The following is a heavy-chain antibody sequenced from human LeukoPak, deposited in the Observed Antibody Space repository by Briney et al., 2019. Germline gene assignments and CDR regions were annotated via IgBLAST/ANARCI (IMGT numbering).Heavy chain of an antibody. D-gene: IGHD4-23*01. J-gene: IGHJ4*02. CDR1: GYTFIVYY. CDR2: INPNSGGT. CDR3: ARNYGGTSKYFDY. V-gene: IGHV1-2*02. Sequence: GASVKVSCKASGYTFIVYYIHWVRQAPGQGLEWMGWINPNSGGTNYAQNFQGRVTMTRDTSITTAYMELSGLTADDTALYYCARNYGGTSKYFDYWGQGTLVTVSS.